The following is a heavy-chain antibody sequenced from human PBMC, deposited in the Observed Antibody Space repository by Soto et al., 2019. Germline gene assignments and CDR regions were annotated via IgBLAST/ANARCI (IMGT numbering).Heavy chain of an antibody. CDR3: AHSPWGAAPDY. CDR1: GCSVRARGVG. V-gene: IGHV2-5*01. J-gene: IGHJ4*02. D-gene: IGHD3-16*01. CDR2: IYWNDDK. Sequence: SGPTLVNPTQTLTLTCALSGCSVRARGVGVGWIRQPPGKALEWLAIIYWNDDKLYRPSLQSRLTITKDTSKNQVDLTMTNMDPVDTATYYCAHSPWGAAPDYWGQGTPVTVSS.